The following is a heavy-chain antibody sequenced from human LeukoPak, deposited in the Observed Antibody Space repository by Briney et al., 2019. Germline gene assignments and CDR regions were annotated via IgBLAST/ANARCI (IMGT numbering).Heavy chain of an antibody. D-gene: IGHD3-3*01. CDR3: ARDYDYWIDY. CDR1: GFSFSSYA. J-gene: IGHJ4*02. CDR2: ISYDGGTNN. Sequence: GGSLRLSCAASGFSFSSYAMHWVRQAPGTGLEWVALISYDGGTNNYYADSVKGRFTISRDNSKNTLYLQMNSLRVEDTALYYCARDYDYWIDYWGQGILVTVSS. V-gene: IGHV3-30*04.